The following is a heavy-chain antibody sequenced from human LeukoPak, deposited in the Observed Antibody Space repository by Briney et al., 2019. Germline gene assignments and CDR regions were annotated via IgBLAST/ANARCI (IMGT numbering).Heavy chain of an antibody. V-gene: IGHV2-70*11. J-gene: IGHJ3*02. CDR2: IDWDDDK. CDR3: ARMRRDGYTLWGAFDI. D-gene: IGHD5-24*01. Sequence: SGPALVKPTQTLTLTCTFSGFSLSTSGMCVSWIRQPPGKALEWLARIDWDDDKYYNTSLKTRLTISKDTSKNQVVLTMNDMDPVDTATYYCARMRRDGYTLWGAFDIWGQGTMVTVSS. CDR1: GFSLSTSGMC.